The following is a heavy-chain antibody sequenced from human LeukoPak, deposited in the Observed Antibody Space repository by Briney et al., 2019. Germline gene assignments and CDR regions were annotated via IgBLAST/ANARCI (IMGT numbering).Heavy chain of an antibody. J-gene: IGHJ4*02. CDR3: AREYDSYGNSGAFDY. CDR2: IIPIFGTA. V-gene: IGHV1-69*13. Sequence: GASVKVSCKVSGGTFSSYAISWVRQAPGQGLEWMGGIIPIFGTANYAQKFQGRVTITADESTSTAYMELSSLRSEDTAVYYCAREYDSYGNSGAFDYWGQGTLVTVSS. D-gene: IGHD5-18*01. CDR1: GGTFSSYA.